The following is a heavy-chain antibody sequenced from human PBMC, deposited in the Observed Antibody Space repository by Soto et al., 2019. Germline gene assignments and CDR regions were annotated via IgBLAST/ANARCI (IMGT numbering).Heavy chain of an antibody. V-gene: IGHV3-7*01. CDR2: IKQDGSEK. J-gene: IGHJ3*02. Sequence: PGGSLRLSCAASGFTFSSYWMSWVRQAPGKGLEWVANIKQDGSEKYYVDSVKGRFTISRDNAKNSLYLQMNSLRAEDTAVYYCARTSLSITMIVVVIKVGAFDIWGQGTMVTVSS. CDR3: ARTSLSITMIVVVIKVGAFDI. CDR1: GFTFSSYW. D-gene: IGHD3-22*01.